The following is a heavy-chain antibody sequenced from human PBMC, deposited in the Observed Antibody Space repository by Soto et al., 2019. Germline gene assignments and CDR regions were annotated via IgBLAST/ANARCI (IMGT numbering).Heavy chain of an antibody. Sequence: QVHLVQSGGEVKKHGASVKISCQTSGYTFSNYGITWVRQAPGQGLEWVGWVNGDSGNTNYAQNMEGRVTMTTDASTATADMELRNLRADDTATYYCARGTGLNDGSDLWGQGTVVSVSS. CDR3: ARGTGLNDGSDL. V-gene: IGHV1-18*01. CDR2: VNGDSGNT. J-gene: IGHJ3*01. CDR1: GYTFSNYG.